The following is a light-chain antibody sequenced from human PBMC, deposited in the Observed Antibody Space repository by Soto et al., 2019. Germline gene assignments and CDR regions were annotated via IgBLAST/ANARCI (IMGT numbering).Light chain of an antibody. Sequence: QSALTQPASVSGSPGQSITISCTGTSSDVGSYNLVSWYQQHPGKAPKLMIYEGSKRPSGVSNRFSGSKSGNTASLTISGLQAEDGADYYCCSYAGLVVFGGGTKVTVL. CDR1: SSDVGSYNL. CDR3: CSYAGLVV. J-gene: IGLJ2*01. CDR2: EGS. V-gene: IGLV2-23*01.